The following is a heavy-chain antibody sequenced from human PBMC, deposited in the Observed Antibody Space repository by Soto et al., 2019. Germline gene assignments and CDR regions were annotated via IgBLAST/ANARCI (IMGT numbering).Heavy chain of an antibody. D-gene: IGHD4-17*01. V-gene: IGHV1-46*02. J-gene: IGHJ4*02. CDR3: ARGPDDSDVPRWDY. CDR2: INLRGGTT. CDR1: GYNFNQYY. Sequence: QVQLMQSGAEVRKPGASVRLSCETSGYNFNQYYIHWVRQAPGQGLEWMGIINLRGGTTEYAHKFRGRVTVTGDTSTSTAYMELRSLRSEDTAIHFCARGPDDSDVPRWDYWGQGTLVTVSS.